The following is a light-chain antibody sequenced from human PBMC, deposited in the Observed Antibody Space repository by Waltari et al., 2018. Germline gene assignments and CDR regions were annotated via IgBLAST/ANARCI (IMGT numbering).Light chain of an antibody. CDR1: QSIGSW. Sequence: DIQMSQSPSTLSASVGDGVTITCRASQSIGSWLAWSQQKPGKAPKLLIYKASSLEGGVPSRFSGRGSGTDFTFTISSLQPDDFAVYFCQQYTTFPTFGPGTKVDI. V-gene: IGKV1-5*03. CDR3: QQYTTFPT. J-gene: IGKJ3*01. CDR2: KAS.